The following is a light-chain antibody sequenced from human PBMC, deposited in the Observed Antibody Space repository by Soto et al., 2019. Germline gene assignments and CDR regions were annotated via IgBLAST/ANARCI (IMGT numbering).Light chain of an antibody. CDR1: QSVSSY. CDR3: QQRSNWPPYT. V-gene: IGKV3-11*01. J-gene: IGKJ2*01. Sequence: EIVLTQSPATLSLSPGERATLSCRASQSVSSYLAWYQQKPGQAPRLLIYDASNRATGIPARFSGSGSGTYFTLTISSLEPEDFAVYYCQQRSNWPPYTFGQGIKLEIK. CDR2: DAS.